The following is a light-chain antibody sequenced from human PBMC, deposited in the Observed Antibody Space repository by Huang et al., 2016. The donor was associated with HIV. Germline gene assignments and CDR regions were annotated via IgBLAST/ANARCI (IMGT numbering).Light chain of an antibody. J-gene: IGKJ3*01. V-gene: IGKV1-9*01. Sequence: IKLTQSPSSLSSSVGDRVTITCRASQDISSYLAWYQQKPGKAPNLLIYGASTWQSGVPSRFSGRGSGTVFILTINNLQPEDFATYYCQQFNSFLFGPGTKVDVK. CDR2: GAS. CDR3: QQFNSFL. CDR1: QDISSY.